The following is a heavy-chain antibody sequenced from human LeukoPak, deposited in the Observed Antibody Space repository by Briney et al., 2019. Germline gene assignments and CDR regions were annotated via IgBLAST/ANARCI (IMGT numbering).Heavy chain of an antibody. V-gene: IGHV3-21*04. CDR3: AKGAVLRYFDWLYFDY. Sequence: PGGSLRLSCAASGFTFSSFSMNWVRQAPGKGLEWVSAISSSSDYIYYADSEKGRFTISRDNAKNSLYLQMNSLRAEDTALYYCAKGAVLRYFDWLYFDYWGQGTLVTVSS. J-gene: IGHJ4*02. CDR1: GFTFSSFS. D-gene: IGHD3-9*01. CDR2: ISSSSDYI.